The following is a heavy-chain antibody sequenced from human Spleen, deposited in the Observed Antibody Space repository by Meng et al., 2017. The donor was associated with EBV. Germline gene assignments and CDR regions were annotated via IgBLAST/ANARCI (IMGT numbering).Heavy chain of an antibody. CDR1: GFTFRNYW. Sequence: VQFVESGGALVQHGGSLRRSCATSGFTFRNYWMHWVRQVPGKGLLWVSRTNEDGGITTYADSVRGRFLISGDNTKNTLYLQMNSLRVEDTAVYFCSRDLAGSYDDWGQGTLVTVSS. CDR3: SRDLAGSYDD. CDR2: TNEDGGIT. V-gene: IGHV3-74*01. J-gene: IGHJ4*02. D-gene: IGHD6-25*01.